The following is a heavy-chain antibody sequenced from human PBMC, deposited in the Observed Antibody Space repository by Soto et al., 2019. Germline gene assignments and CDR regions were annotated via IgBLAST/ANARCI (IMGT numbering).Heavy chain of an antibody. CDR3: ARQGFGPLHGLVDV. CDR1: GGSISSYY. CDR2: VHHSWGS. Sequence: QVQLQESCPVLVKPSETLSLSCTVSGGSISSYYWSWFRQSPGKRMEWIGYVHHSWGSSYNPSLQSRFATSLDTSKSQFSLKVTSVTATDTAVYYCARQGFGPLHGLVDVWGQWTTVTVSS. J-gene: IGHJ6*02. D-gene: IGHD3-10*01. V-gene: IGHV4-59*08.